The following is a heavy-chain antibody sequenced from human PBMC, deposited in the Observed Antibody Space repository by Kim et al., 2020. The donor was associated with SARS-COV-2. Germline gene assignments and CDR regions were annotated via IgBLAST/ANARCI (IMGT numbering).Heavy chain of an antibody. CDR1: GYTFTTYA. D-gene: IGHD3-22*01. CDR3: ARDRYYYDSTGYYPNYYFDY. Sequence: ASVKVSCKASGYTFTTYAMHWVRQAPGQRLEWMGWINAGNGNTKYSQRFQGRVTITRDTSASTAYMELSSLRSEDTAVYYCARDRYYYDSTGYYPNYYFDYWGQGTLVTVSS. CDR2: INAGNGNT. J-gene: IGHJ4*02. V-gene: IGHV1-3*01.